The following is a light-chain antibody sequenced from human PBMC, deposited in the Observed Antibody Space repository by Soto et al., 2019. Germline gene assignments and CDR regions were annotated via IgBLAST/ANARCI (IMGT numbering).Light chain of an antibody. J-gene: IGKJ5*01. CDR3: QQSYSTSGIT. Sequence: DIQMTQSPSSLSASVGDRVTITCRASQSISSYLNWYQQKPGKAPKLLIYDASSLQSGVPSRFSGSGSGTDFTLTISTLQPEDFTTYYCQQSYSTSGITFGQGTRLEIK. CDR1: QSISSY. CDR2: DAS. V-gene: IGKV1-39*01.